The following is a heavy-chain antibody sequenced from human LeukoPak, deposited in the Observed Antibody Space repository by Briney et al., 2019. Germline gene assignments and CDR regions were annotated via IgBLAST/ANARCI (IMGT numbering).Heavy chain of an antibody. Sequence: SETLSLTCAVYGGSFSGYYWSWIRQPLGKGLEWIGEINHSGSTNYNPSLKSRVTISVDTSKNQFSLKLSSVTAADTAVYYCARRERAYYYDSSGYYYSNWGQGTLVTVSS. CDR3: ARRERAYYYDSSGYYYSN. D-gene: IGHD3-22*01. J-gene: IGHJ4*02. V-gene: IGHV4-34*01. CDR1: GGSFSGYY. CDR2: INHSGST.